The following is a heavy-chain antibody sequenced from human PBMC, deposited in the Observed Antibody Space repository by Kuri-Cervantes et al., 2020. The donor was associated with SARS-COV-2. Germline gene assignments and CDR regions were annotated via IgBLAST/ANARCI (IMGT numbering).Heavy chain of an antibody. CDR2: ISSSSSYI. J-gene: IGHJ4*02. D-gene: IGHD3-3*01. V-gene: IGHV3-21*01. CDR3: ARDTITIFGVVTLFDY. CDR1: GFTFSNYA. Sequence: GESLKISCAASGFTFSNYAMSWVRQAPGKGLEWVSSISSSSSYIYYADSVKGRFTISRDNAKNSLYLQMNSLRAEDTAVYYCARDTITIFGVVTLFDYWGQGTLVTVSS.